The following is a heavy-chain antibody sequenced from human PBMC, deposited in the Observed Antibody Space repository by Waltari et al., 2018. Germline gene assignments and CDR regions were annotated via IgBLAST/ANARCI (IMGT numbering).Heavy chain of an antibody. CDR1: GGSISSYY. CDR2: IYYSGRT. V-gene: IGHV4-59*01. CDR3: ARGYSGYCSGGHCGAYYYYYYMDV. J-gene: IGHJ6*03. D-gene: IGHD2-15*01. Sequence: QVQLQESGPGLVKPSETLSLTCTVSGGSISSYYWSWIRQPPGKGLEWIGYIYYSGRTNSNPALKSRVTISVDTSKNQFSLKLSSVTAADTAVYYCARGYSGYCSGGHCGAYYYYYYMDVWGKGTTVTVSS.